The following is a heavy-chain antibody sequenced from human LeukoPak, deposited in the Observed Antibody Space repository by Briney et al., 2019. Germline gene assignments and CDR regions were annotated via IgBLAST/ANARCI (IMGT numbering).Heavy chain of an antibody. D-gene: IGHD2-2*01. CDR2: IYPGDSDT. V-gene: IGHV5-51*01. CDR1: GYSFTTYW. Sequence: GESLKISCKASGYSFTTYWIAWVRQMPGKGLDWMGIIYPGDSDTRYSPSFQGQVTISADKSISTAYLQWSSLKASDSAMYFCARGGPNYALDYWGQGTLVTVSS. J-gene: IGHJ4*02. CDR3: ARGGPNYALDY.